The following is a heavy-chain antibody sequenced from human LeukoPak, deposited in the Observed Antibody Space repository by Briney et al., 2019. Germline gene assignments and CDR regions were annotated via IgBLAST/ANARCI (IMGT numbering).Heavy chain of an antibody. CDR1: GGSFSGYY. CDR3: ARVSWESAAGRFDP. Sequence: SETLSLTCAVYGGSFSGYYWSWIRQPPGKGLEWIGEINHSGSTNYNPSLKSRVTISVDTSKNQFSLKLSSVTAADAAVYYCARVSWESAAGRFDPWGQGTLVTVSS. D-gene: IGHD6-13*01. J-gene: IGHJ5*02. V-gene: IGHV4-34*01. CDR2: INHSGST.